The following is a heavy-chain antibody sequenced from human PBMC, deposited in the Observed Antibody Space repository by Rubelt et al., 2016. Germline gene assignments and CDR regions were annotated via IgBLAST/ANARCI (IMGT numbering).Heavy chain of an antibody. D-gene: IGHD1-1*01. V-gene: IGHV2-70*15. J-gene: IGHJ4*02. CDR3: ARISRNGYYFDY. CDR1: GFSLSTSGMC. CDR2: TDWDDDK. Sequence: QVTLRESGPALVKPTQTLTLTCTLSGFSLSTSGMCVSLIRQPPGKALEWLARTDWDDDKYYSTSLKTRLTISKDTSKNQVVLTMTNMDPVDTATYYCARISRNGYYFDYWGQGTLVTVSS.